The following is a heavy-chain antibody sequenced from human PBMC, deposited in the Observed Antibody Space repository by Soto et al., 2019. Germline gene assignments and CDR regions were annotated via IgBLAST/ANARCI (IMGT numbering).Heavy chain of an antibody. CDR2: ISSSGRTI. V-gene: IGHV3-11*01. J-gene: IGHJ4*02. CDR1: GFTFSDYY. Sequence: QVQLVESGGGLVKPGGSLRLSCAASGFTFSDYYMSWIRQAPGKGLEWVSYISSSGRTIYYADSVKGRFTISRDNAKKSLYLQISGLRAEDTAVYYSAREGRGSGWRNDYWGQGTLVTVSS. CDR3: AREGRGSGWRNDY. D-gene: IGHD6-19*01.